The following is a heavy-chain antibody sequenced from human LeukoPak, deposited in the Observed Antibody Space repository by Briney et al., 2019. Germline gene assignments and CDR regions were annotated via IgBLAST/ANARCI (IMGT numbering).Heavy chain of an antibody. J-gene: IGHJ4*02. CDR2: IHYSGTT. CDR1: GGSISSSSYY. Sequence: SETLSLTCTVSGGSISSSSYYWGWIRQPPGKGLEWIGSIHYSGTTYYNPSLKSRVTIFVDTSKNQFSLKLSSVTAADTAVYYCARGPYFDYWGQGTPVTVSS. V-gene: IGHV4-39*01. CDR3: ARGPYFDY.